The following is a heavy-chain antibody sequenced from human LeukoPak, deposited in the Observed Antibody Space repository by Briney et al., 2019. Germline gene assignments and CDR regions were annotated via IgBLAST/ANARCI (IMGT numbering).Heavy chain of an antibody. CDR3: ARDCGYQCLFDY. CDR1: GYTFTNWG. CDR2: ISGYNGNT. D-gene: IGHD5-12*01. V-gene: IGHV1-18*01. Sequence: GASVNVSCKASGYTFTNWGISWVRQAPGQGLEWVGWISGYNGNTNYAQKSQGRVTITTDTSTNAAHMELRSLRSDDTAVYYCARDCGYQCLFDYWGQGTLVTVSS. J-gene: IGHJ4*02.